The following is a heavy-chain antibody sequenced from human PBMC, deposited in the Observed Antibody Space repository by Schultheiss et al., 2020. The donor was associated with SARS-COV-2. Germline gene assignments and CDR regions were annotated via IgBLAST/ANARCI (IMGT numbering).Heavy chain of an antibody. V-gene: IGHV4-31*03. Sequence: SETLSLTCTVSGGSISSSSYYWSWIRQPPGKGLEWIGYIYYSGSTYYNPSLKSRVTISVDTSKNQFSLKLSSVTAADTAVYYCARARITMIVVVNSFDYWGQGTLVTVSS. CDR2: IYYSGST. CDR3: ARARITMIVVVNSFDY. D-gene: IGHD3-22*01. J-gene: IGHJ4*02. CDR1: GGSISSSSYY.